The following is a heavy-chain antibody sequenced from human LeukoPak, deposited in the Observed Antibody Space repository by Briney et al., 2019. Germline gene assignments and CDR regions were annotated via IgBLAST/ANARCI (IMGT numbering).Heavy chain of an antibody. CDR1: GYTFTSYD. D-gene: IGHD3-22*01. CDR2: MNPNSGNT. V-gene: IGHV1-8*01. Sequence: ASVKVSCKASGYTFTSYDINWVRQATGQGLAWMGWMNPNSGNTGYAQKFQGRVTMTRNTSISTAYMELSSLRSEDTAVYYCASTNYYDSSGYSKELFDYWGQGTLVTVSS. J-gene: IGHJ4*02. CDR3: ASTNYYDSSGYSKELFDY.